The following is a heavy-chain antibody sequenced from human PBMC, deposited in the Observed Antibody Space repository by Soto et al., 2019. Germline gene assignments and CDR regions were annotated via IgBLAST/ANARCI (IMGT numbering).Heavy chain of an antibody. J-gene: IGHJ6*02. Sequence: ASVKVSCKASGYTFTSYYMHWVRQAPGQGLEWMGIINPSGGSTSYAQKFQGRVTMTRDTSTSTVYMELSSLRSEDTAVYYCARKGGPVVGATSYYYYYYGMDVWGQGTTVTVSS. D-gene: IGHD1-26*01. CDR3: ARKGGPVVGATSYYYYYYGMDV. V-gene: IGHV1-46*01. CDR1: GYTFTSYY. CDR2: INPSGGST.